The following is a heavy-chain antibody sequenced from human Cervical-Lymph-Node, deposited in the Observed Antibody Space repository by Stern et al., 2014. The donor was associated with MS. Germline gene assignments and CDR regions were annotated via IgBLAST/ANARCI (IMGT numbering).Heavy chain of an antibody. J-gene: IGHJ6*02. Sequence: EVQLVESGGGLVKPGGSLRLSCAASGFTFRNAWMTWIRQAPGRGLEWDGRIKSKTDGGTTDYAAPVKGRFTISRDDSKNTLYLQMNSLKTEDTAVYYCTTLDRSYPYYYYGMDVWGQGTTVTVSS. D-gene: IGHD1-26*01. CDR1: GFTFRNAW. V-gene: IGHV3-15*01. CDR2: IKSKTDGGTT. CDR3: TTLDRSYPYYYYGMDV.